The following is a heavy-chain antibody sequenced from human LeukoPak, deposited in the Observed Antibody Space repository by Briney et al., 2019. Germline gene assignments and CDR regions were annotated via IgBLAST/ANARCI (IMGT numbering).Heavy chain of an antibody. D-gene: IGHD3-10*01. J-gene: IGHJ4*02. V-gene: IGHV4-34*01. CDR2: INHSGST. CDR3: ARKSSPYYYGSGSYYNA. CDR1: GGSFSGYY. Sequence: SETLSLTCAVYGGSFSGYYWSRIRQPPGKGLEWIGEINHSGSTNYNPSLKSRVTISVDTSKNQFSLKLSSVTAADTAVYYCARKSSPYYYGSGSYYNAWGQGTLVTVSS.